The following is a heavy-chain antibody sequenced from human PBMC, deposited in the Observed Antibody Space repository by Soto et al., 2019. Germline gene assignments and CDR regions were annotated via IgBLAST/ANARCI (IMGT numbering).Heavy chain of an antibody. Sequence: ASVKVSCKASGYTFTSYGISWVRQAPGQGLEWMGWISAYNGNTNYAQKLQGRVTMTTDTSTSTAYMELRSLRSDDTAVYYSARDYYYYDSSGNGYFQHWGQGTLVTVSS. CDR1: GYTFTSYG. CDR3: ARDYYYYDSSGNGYFQH. J-gene: IGHJ1*01. D-gene: IGHD3-22*01. V-gene: IGHV1-18*01. CDR2: ISAYNGNT.